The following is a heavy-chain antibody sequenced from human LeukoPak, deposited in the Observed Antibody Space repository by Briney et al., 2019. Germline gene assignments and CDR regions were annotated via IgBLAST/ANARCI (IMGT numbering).Heavy chain of an antibody. Sequence: ASVKVSCKASGYTFTSYGISWVRQVPGQGLEWMGWISAYNGNTNYAQKLQGRVTMTTDTSTSTAYMELRSLRSDDTAVYYCARGGLIAVAGTGPYWYFDLWGRGTLVTVSS. V-gene: IGHV1-18*01. D-gene: IGHD6-19*01. CDR2: ISAYNGNT. J-gene: IGHJ2*01. CDR1: GYTFTSYG. CDR3: ARGGLIAVAGTGPYWYFDL.